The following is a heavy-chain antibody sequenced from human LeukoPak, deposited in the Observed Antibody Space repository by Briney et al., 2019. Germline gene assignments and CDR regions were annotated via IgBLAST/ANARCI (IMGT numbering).Heavy chain of an antibody. J-gene: IGHJ4*02. CDR1: GYTFTGYY. CDR3: ARAKGVVAAAGTTYNY. V-gene: IGHV1-2*06. Sequence: ASVKVSCKASGYTFTGYYMHWVRQAPGQGLEWMGRINPNSGGTNYAQKFQGRVIMTRDTSISTAYMELSRLRSDDTAVYYCARAKGVVAAAGTTYNYWGQETLVTVSS. CDR2: INPNSGGT. D-gene: IGHD6-13*01.